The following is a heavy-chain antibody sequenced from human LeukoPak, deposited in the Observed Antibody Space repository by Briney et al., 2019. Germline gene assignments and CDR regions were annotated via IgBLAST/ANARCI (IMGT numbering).Heavy chain of an antibody. CDR3: VRGPYGSSISNWFDP. D-gene: IGHD3-10*01. V-gene: IGHV4-59*01. CDR1: GDSITGYS. CDR2: IYYNGDT. J-gene: IGHJ5*02. Sequence: PSETLSLTCSVSGDSITGYSWSWIRQTPGKGLEWIGYIYYNGDTHYNPSLNSRLSMSVDTPKKQFSLNLRSVTAADTAVYYRVRGPYGSSISNWFDPWGQGLLVTVSS.